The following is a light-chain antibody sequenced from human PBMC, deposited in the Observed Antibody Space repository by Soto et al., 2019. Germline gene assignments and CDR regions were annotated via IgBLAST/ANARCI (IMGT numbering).Light chain of an antibody. CDR2: GAS. CDR3: QQSHRLPRT. CDR1: QSITKY. V-gene: IGKV1-39*01. J-gene: IGKJ4*01. Sequence: DVQMTQSPSSLSASVGDRVSITCRASQSITKYLNWYQQKPGTAPKLYIYGASSLQSGVPLRFSGSGFGTDFTLNISSLHPEDVATYYCQQSHRLPRTFGGGTKLAIK.